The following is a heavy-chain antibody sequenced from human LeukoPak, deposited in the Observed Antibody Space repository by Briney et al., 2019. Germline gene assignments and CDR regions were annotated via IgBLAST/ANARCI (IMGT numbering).Heavy chain of an antibody. CDR3: ARGQVIAAAGTGPYYFDY. CDR2: INPSGGST. V-gene: IGHV1-46*01. CDR1: GYTFTSYY. D-gene: IGHD6-13*01. J-gene: IGHJ4*02. Sequence: ASVKVSCKASGYTFTSYYMHWVRQAPGQGLEWMGIINPSGGSTSYAQKFQGRVTMTRDMSTSTVYMELSSLRSEDTAVYYCARGQVIAAAGTGPYYFDYWGQGTLVTVSS.